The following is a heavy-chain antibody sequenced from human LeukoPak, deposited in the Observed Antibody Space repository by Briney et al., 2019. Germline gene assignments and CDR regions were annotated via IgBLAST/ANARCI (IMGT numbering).Heavy chain of an antibody. CDR2: IYYTGTT. D-gene: IGHD3-10*01. CDR3: ARDYYYGSGSYRWFDP. J-gene: IGHJ5*02. V-gene: IGHV4-59*01. Sequence: KSSETLSLTCTVSGGSINSYYWSWIRQPPGKGLEWIGYIYYTGTTNYNPSLKSRVTISVDTSKNQFSLKLSSVTAADTAVYYCARDYYYGSGSYRWFDPWGQGTLVTVSS. CDR1: GGSINSYY.